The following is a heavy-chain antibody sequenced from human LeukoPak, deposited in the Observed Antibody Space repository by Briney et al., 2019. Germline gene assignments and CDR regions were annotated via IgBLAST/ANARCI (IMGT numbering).Heavy chain of an antibody. Sequence: ASVKVSCKASGYTITSDGISWVRQAPGQGLEWMGWISAYNGNTNYAQKLQGRVTMTTDTSTSTAYMELRSLRSDDTAVYYCARDRTYYGSGSPTYWGQGILVTVSS. D-gene: IGHD3-10*01. CDR1: GYTITSDG. CDR3: ARDRTYYGSGSPTY. J-gene: IGHJ4*02. CDR2: ISAYNGNT. V-gene: IGHV1-18*01.